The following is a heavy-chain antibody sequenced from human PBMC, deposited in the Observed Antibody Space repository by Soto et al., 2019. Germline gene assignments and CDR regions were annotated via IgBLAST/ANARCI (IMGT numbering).Heavy chain of an antibody. D-gene: IGHD2-15*01. CDR2: IYWDDDK. CDR3: AHRPSYCSGGSCYSGFDY. V-gene: IGHV2-5*02. J-gene: IGHJ4*02. Sequence: SGPTLVNPTQTLTLTCRFSGFSLRSGGVGVGWIRQPPGKALEWLALIYWDDDKRYSPSLKSRLTITKDTSKNQVVLTMTNMDPVDTATYYCAHRPSYCSGGSCYSGFDYWGQGTLVTVSS. CDR1: GFSLRSGGVG.